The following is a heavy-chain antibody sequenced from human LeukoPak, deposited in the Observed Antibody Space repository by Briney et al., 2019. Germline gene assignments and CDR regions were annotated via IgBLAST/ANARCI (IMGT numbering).Heavy chain of an antibody. CDR1: GGSISSGSYY. CDR2: IYTSGST. V-gene: IGHV4-61*02. Sequence: PSETLSLTCTVSGGSISSGSYYWSWIRQPAGKGLEWIGRIYTSGSTNYNPSLKSRVTISVDTSKNQFSLKLSSVTAADTAVYYCARDIVVVVAATREYNWFDPWGQGTLVTVSS. CDR3: ARDIVVVVAATREYNWFDP. J-gene: IGHJ5*02. D-gene: IGHD2-15*01.